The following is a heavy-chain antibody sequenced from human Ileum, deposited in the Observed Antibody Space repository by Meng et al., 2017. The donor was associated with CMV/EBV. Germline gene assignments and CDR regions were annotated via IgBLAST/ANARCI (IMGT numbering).Heavy chain of an antibody. CDR3: ARGASSGSWERDY. CDR2: GCHSATP. Sequence: SETLSLTCSVSGYSINSGYCWGWIRQPPEKGLEWSGSGCHSATPYYNPSLKSRVTISVDTPRNQFSLKLTSVTAADTVVYYCARGASSGSWERDYWGQGTLVTVSS. D-gene: IGHD6-13*01. J-gene: IGHJ4*01. V-gene: IGHV4-38-2*02. CDR1: GYSINSGYC.